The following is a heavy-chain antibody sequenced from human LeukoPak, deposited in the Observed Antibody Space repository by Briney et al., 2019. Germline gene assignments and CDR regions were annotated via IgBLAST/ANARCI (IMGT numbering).Heavy chain of an antibody. D-gene: IGHD2-8*02. J-gene: IGHJ6*03. CDR3: ARDLDCTGGSCYYVDV. CDR1: GDSISYYH. Sequence: NSSETLSLTCSVSGDSISYYHWAWIRQPARRALEWIGRIYTSGSTHYNPSVRGRASISIDTSENQFSLTLTSVTAADTAVYYCARDLDCTGGSCYYVDVWGKGTTVTVSS. V-gene: IGHV4-4*07. CDR2: IYTSGST.